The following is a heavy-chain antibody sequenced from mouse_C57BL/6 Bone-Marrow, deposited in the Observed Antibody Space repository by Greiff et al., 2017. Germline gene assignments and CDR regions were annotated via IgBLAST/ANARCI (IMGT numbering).Heavy chain of an antibody. CDR2: IYPGSGNT. J-gene: IGHJ2*01. Sequence: QVQLQQSGPELVKPGASVKISCKASGYSFTSYYIHWVKQRPGQGLEWIGWIYPGSGNTKYNEKFKGKATLTADTSSSAAYMQLSSVTSENSAVYYCTRDGCEGAPFDYWGQGTTLTVSS. CDR3: TRDGCEGAPFDY. CDR1: GYSFTSYY. V-gene: IGHV1-66*01. D-gene: IGHD2-2*01.